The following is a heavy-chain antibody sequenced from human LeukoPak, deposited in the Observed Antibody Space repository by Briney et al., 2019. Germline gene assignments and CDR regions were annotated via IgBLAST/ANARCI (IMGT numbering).Heavy chain of an antibody. V-gene: IGHV4-61*05. Sequence: SETLSLTCTVSGGSISSSNYYWGWIRQPPGKGPEWIGYIYYSGSTNYNPSLKGRVTISVDTSKNQFSLKLSSVTAADTAVYYCARSHSIWTSFDYWGQGTLVTVSS. CDR3: ARSHSIWTSFDY. D-gene: IGHD3/OR15-3a*01. CDR1: GGSISSSNYY. J-gene: IGHJ4*02. CDR2: IYYSGST.